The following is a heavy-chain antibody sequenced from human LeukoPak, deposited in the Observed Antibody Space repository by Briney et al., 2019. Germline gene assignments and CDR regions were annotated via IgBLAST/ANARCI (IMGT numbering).Heavy chain of an antibody. V-gene: IGHV3-23*01. D-gene: IGHD3-10*01. Sequence: PGGSLRLSCAASGFTFSSYAMSWVRQAPGKGLEWVSAISGSGGSTYYADSVKGRFTISRDNSKNTLYLQMNSLRAEDTAVYYCAKEVVTMVRGVANWFDPWGQGTLVTVSS. J-gene: IGHJ5*02. CDR1: GFTFSSYA. CDR3: AKEVVTMVRGVANWFDP. CDR2: ISGSGGST.